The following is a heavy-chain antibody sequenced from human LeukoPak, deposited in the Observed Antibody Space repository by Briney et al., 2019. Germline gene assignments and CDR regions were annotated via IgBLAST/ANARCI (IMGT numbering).Heavy chain of an antibody. CDR1: GGSISSGGYY. V-gene: IGHV4-31*03. Sequence: SETLSLTCTVSGGSISSGGYYWSWIRQHPGKGLEWIGYIYYSGSTYYNPSLKSRVTISVDTSKNQFSLKLSSVTAADTAVYYCARDGRWLQSPIGYWGQGTLVTVSS. CDR2: IYYSGST. J-gene: IGHJ4*02. CDR3: ARDGRWLQSPIGY. D-gene: IGHD5-24*01.